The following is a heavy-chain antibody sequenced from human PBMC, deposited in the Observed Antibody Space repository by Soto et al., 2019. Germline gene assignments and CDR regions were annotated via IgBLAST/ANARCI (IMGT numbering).Heavy chain of an antibody. CDR2: IIPIFGTA. J-gene: IGHJ4*02. D-gene: IGHD3-3*01. Sequence: SVKVSCKASGYTFTSNGISWVRQAPGQGLEWMGGIIPIFGTANYAQKFQGRVTITADESTSTAYMELSSLRSEDTAVYYCARVLISSLRFLEWSPSDYWGQGTLVTVSA. CDR1: GYTFTSNG. CDR3: ARVLISSLRFLEWSPSDY. V-gene: IGHV1-69*13.